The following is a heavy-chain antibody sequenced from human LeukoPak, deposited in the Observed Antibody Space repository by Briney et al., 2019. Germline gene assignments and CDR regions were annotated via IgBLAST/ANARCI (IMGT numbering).Heavy chain of an antibody. D-gene: IGHD4-17*01. V-gene: IGHV3-23*01. CDR2: ISSSSGGTT. CDR1: GFTFSGYA. J-gene: IGHJ4*02. Sequence: GGSLRLSGAASGFTFSGYAMSWVRQAPGKGLEWVSAISSSSGGTTYYADSVKGRFTISRDNSKNTLYLQMNSLRAEDTAVYYCAKDIDYGDYVVSWGQGTLVTVSS. CDR3: AKDIDYGDYVVS.